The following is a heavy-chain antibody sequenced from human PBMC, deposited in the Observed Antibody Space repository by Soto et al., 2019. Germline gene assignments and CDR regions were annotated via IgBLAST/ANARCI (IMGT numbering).Heavy chain of an antibody. CDR3: ARPYGGNADAFHI. Sequence: EVQLVESGGGLVKPGGSLRLSCSASGFTFSSYSMNWVRQAPGKGLAWVSSIRGGSSYIYYADSVKGRFTISRDNAKNSLYLQMNSLRAEETAVYYCARPYGGNADAFHIWGQGTMVTVSS. V-gene: IGHV3-21*01. CDR1: GFTFSSYS. CDR2: IRGGSSYI. J-gene: IGHJ3*02. D-gene: IGHD2-15*01.